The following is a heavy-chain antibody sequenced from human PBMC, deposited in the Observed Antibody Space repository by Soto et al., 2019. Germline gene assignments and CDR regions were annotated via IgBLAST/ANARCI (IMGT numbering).Heavy chain of an antibody. CDR2: INPNSGGT. CDR1: GYTFTAYY. J-gene: IGHJ5*02. Sequence: QVQLVQSGAEVKKPGASVKVSCKASGYTFTAYYMHWLRQAPGQGLEWMGWINPNSGGTHYAQKVQGRVTVTNDTSISTTYMELSSLGSDDTAVYYCARGDFDRCGNYPAGWFAPWGQGTLVTVSS. V-gene: IGHV1-2*02. CDR3: ARGDFDRCGNYPAGWFAP. D-gene: IGHD3-22*01.